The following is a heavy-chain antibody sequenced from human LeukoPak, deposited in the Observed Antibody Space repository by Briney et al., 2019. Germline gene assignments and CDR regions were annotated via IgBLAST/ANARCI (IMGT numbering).Heavy chain of an antibody. CDR1: DGSISSSRYY. CDR3: ARRGYCSSTSCYEYWFDP. D-gene: IGHD2-2*01. CDR2: IYYSGST. V-gene: IGHV4-39*01. Sequence: SETLSLTCTVSDGSISSSRYYWGWIRQPPGKGLEWIGIIYYSGSTYYNPSLKSRLTISVDTSKNQFSLKLSTVTATETAVYYCARRGYCSSTSCYEYWFDPWGQGTLVTVSS. J-gene: IGHJ5*02.